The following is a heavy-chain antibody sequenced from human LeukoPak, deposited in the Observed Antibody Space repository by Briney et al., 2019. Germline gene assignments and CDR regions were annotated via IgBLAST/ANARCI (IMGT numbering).Heavy chain of an antibody. CDR3: ARGSGSYPPYFDY. J-gene: IGHJ4*02. D-gene: IGHD1-26*01. Sequence: ASVKVSCKASGGTFSSYAISWVRQAPGQGLEWMGGIIPIFGTANYAQKFQGRVMSTADESTSTAYMELSSLRSEDTAVYYCARGSGSYPPYFDYWGQGTLVTVSS. CDR2: IIPIFGTA. V-gene: IGHV1-69*13. CDR1: GGTFSSYA.